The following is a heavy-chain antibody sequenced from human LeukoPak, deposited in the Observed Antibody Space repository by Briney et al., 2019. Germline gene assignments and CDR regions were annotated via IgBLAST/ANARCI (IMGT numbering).Heavy chain of an antibody. CDR2: ISSSSSYI. Sequence: TGGSLRLSCAASGFTFSSYSMNWVRQAPGKGLEWVSSISSSSSYIYYADSVEGRFTISRDNAKNSLYLQMNSLRAEDTAVYYCARARLQYQLPDAFDIWGQGTMVTVSS. J-gene: IGHJ3*02. CDR3: ARARLQYQLPDAFDI. D-gene: IGHD2-2*01. V-gene: IGHV3-21*01. CDR1: GFTFSSYS.